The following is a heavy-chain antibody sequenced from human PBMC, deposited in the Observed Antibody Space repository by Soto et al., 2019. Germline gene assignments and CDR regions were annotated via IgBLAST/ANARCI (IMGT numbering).Heavy chain of an antibody. CDR3: ARGTFRSGYDTGLGYMDG. V-gene: IGHV3-53*04. CDR1: GFTVSSNY. CDR2: IYSGGST. Sequence: EVQLVESGGGLVQPGGSLRLSCAASGFTVSSNYMSWVRQAPGQGLEWVSVIYSGGSTYYADSVKGRCTIPRHNSKNTLYLQMNSLRAEDTAVDYWARGTFRSGYDTGLGYMDGWGKGTTVTVSS. D-gene: IGHD3-3*01. J-gene: IGHJ6*03.